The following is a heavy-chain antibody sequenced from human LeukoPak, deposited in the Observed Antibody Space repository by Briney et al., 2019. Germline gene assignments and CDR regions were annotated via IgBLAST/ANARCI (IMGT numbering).Heavy chain of an antibody. CDR3: ARPRGEWELEYYFDY. D-gene: IGHD1-26*01. CDR1: GFTVSSNY. CDR2: IYRGGST. Sequence: PGGSLRLSCAPSGFTVSSNYMSWVRPAPGRGREWVSVIYRGGSTYYADSVKGRFTISRHNHKKTLYLQMNSLRAEETAVYKCARPRGEWELEYYFDYWGQGTPVTVSS. J-gene: IGHJ4*02. V-gene: IGHV3-53*01.